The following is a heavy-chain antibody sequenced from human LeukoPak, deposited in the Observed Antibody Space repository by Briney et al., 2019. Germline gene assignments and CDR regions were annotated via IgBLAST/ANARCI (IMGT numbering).Heavy chain of an antibody. J-gene: IGHJ4*02. Sequence: PSETLSLTCAVSGGSISSGGYSWSWIRQPPGKGLEWIGYIYHSGSTYYNPSLKSRVTISVDRSKNQFSLKLSSVAAADTAVYYCAIRYDSSGYYYFDYWGQGTLVTVSS. V-gene: IGHV4-30-2*01. CDR1: GGSISSGGYS. CDR3: AIRYDSSGYYYFDY. D-gene: IGHD3-22*01. CDR2: IYHSGST.